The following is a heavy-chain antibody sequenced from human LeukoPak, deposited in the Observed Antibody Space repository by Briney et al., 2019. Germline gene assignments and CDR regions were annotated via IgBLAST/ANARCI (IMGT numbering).Heavy chain of an antibody. V-gene: IGHV4-34*01. D-gene: IGHD3-22*01. CDR2: INHSGST. Sequence: SETLSLTRAVYGGSFSGYYWSWIRQPPGKGLEWIGEINHSGSTNYNPSLKSRVTISVDTSKNQFSLKLSSVTAADTAVYYCARRGYFDSKGWFDPWGQGTLVTVSS. J-gene: IGHJ5*02. CDR3: ARRGYFDSKGWFDP. CDR1: GGSFSGYY.